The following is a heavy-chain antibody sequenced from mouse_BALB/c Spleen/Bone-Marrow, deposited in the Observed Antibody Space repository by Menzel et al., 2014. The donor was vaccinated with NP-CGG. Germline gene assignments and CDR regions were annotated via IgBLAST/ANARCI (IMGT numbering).Heavy chain of an antibody. V-gene: IGHV1-5*01. CDR1: GYTFSNYW. CDR2: IHPGNSDT. CDR3: TTLARNNFDD. D-gene: IGHD3-1*01. J-gene: IGHJ2*01. Sequence: VPLPQSGPVLARPGAAVKMSCKASGYTFSNYWMHWIKQRPGQGLGWIGTIHPGNSDTTYNQKFKGKAKLTAVTAASTAYMERSILTNEDSAVYYCTTLARNNFDDWGQGTALTVAS.